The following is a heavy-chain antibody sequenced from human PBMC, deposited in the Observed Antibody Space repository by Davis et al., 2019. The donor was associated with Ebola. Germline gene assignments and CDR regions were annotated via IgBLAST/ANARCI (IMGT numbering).Heavy chain of an antibody. V-gene: IGHV4-59*08. CDR1: GGSMSSYY. CDR3: ARTMIVVAGMDV. D-gene: IGHD3-22*01. CDR2: IYYSGNT. Sequence: SETLSLTCTVSGGSMSSYYWSWIRQPPGKGLEWIGFIYYSGNTNYNPSLKSRVTISVDTSKNQFSLKLSSVTAADTAVYYCARTMIVVAGMDVWGQGTTVTVSS. J-gene: IGHJ6*02.